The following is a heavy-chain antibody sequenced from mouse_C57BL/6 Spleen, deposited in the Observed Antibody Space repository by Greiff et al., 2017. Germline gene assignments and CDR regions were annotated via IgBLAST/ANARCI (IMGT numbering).Heavy chain of an antibody. Sequence: EVKLQESGPGLVKPSQSLSLTCSVTGYSITSGYYWNWIRQFPGNKLEWMGYISYDGSNNYNPSLKNRISLTRDTSKNPFFLKLNSVTTEDTATYYGARWLLRWGAMDYWGQGTSVTGSS. J-gene: IGHJ4*01. CDR1: GYSITSGYY. V-gene: IGHV3-6*01. CDR3: ARWLLRWGAMDY. D-gene: IGHD2-3*01. CDR2: ISYDGSN.